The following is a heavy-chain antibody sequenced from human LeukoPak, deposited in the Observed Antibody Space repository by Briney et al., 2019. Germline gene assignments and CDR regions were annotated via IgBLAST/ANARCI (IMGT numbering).Heavy chain of an antibody. J-gene: IGHJ6*03. CDR1: GYTFTSFD. CDR2: MRPGSGNT. Sequence: ASVKVSCKASGYTFTSFDINWVRQAAGQGLEWMGWMRPGSGNTGYAESFQGRITLTRDTSTNTAFMELSSLTSEDTAAYYCARGYYYYYYMDVWGKGTTVTVSS. V-gene: IGHV1-8*01. CDR3: ARGYYYYYYMDV.